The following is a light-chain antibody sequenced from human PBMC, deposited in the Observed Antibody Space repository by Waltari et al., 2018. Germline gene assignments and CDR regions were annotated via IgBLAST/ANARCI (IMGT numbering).Light chain of an antibody. V-gene: IGLV3-10*01. J-gene: IGLJ1*01. CDR2: EDT. CDR1: RSPRKY. Sequence: SYELTKTPSVSVCPGQTASVTCSGRRSPRKYPHWFQQKSGQAPRLVIYEDTKRPSGIPERFSGSSSGTVATLTITGAQVDDEADYYCYSSDSTGLRVFGGGTTVVVL. CDR3: YSSDSTGLRV.